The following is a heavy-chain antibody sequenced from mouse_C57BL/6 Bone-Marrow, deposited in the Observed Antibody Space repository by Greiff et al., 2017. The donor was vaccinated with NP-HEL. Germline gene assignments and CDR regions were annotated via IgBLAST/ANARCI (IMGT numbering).Heavy chain of an antibody. CDR1: GFTFSSYG. V-gene: IGHV5-6*01. CDR3: ARLLPWFAY. CDR2: ISSGGSYT. Sequence: EVKLVESGGDLVKPGGSLKLSCAASGFTFSSYGMSWVRQTPDKRLEWVATISSGGSYTYYPDSVKGRFTIYRDHAKNTLYLQMSSLKSEDTAMYYCARLLPWFAYWGQGTLVTVSA. J-gene: IGHJ3*01.